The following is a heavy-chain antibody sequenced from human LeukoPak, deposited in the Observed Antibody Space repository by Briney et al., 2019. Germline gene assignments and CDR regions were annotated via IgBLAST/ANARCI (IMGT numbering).Heavy chain of an antibody. D-gene: IGHD3-10*01. Sequence: PGGSLRLSCAASGFTFSSYVMHWVRQAPGKGLEWVAIISYDGSNEYYADSVKGRFTISRDNAKNSLYLQMNSLRAEDTAVYYCARGRGYFDYWGQGTLVTVSS. CDR3: ARGRGYFDY. CDR1: GFTFSSYV. V-gene: IGHV3-30*04. J-gene: IGHJ4*02. CDR2: ISYDGSNE.